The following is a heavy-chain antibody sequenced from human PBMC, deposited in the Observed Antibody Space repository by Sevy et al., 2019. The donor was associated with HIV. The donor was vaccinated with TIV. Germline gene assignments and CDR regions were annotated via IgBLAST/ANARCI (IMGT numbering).Heavy chain of an antibody. Sequence: GGSLRLSCAASGFSFSVYWMSWVRQGPGKGPEWVAFIRNDGSHEYYADSVKGRFTISRDNSKNTLYLQMNSLRPEDTAVYYCARDRKVLLVVYAIPFDAFDIWGQGTMVTVSS. V-gene: IGHV3-30*02. CDR3: ARDRKVLLVVYAIPFDAFDI. J-gene: IGHJ3*02. CDR1: GFSFSVYW. CDR2: IRNDGSHE. D-gene: IGHD2-8*02.